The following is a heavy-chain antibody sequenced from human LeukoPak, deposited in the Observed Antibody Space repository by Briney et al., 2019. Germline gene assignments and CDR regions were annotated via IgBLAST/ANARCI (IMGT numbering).Heavy chain of an antibody. V-gene: IGHV4-34*01. CDR2: INHSGST. Sequence: SETLSLTCAVYGEYFSTYYYSWIRQPPGKGLEWIGEINHSGSTNYNPSLKSRVAISVDTSKNQFSLKLSSVTAADTAVYYCARHPEVVATDMDVWGQGTTVTVSS. CDR3: ARHPEVVATDMDV. CDR1: GEYFSTYY. D-gene: IGHD5-12*01. J-gene: IGHJ6*02.